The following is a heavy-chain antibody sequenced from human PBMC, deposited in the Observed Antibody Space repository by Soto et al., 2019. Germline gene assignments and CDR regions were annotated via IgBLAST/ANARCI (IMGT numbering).Heavy chain of an antibody. CDR1: GFTFSGSA. Sequence: EVQLVESGGGLVQPGGSLKLSCAASGFTFSGSAMHWVRQASGKGLEWGGRIRSKANSYATAYAASVKGRFTISRDDSKNTAYLQMNSLKTEDTAVYYCTPDTAMVSFGYYGMDVWGQGTTVTVSS. D-gene: IGHD5-18*01. V-gene: IGHV3-73*01. J-gene: IGHJ6*02. CDR2: IRSKANSYAT. CDR3: TPDTAMVSFGYYGMDV.